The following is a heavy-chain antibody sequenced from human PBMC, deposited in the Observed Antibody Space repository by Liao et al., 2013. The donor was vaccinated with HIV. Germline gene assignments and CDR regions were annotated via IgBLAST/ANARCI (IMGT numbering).Heavy chain of an antibody. V-gene: IGHV4-4*07. CDR3: ARDLIGDYALYFDL. D-gene: IGHD4-17*01. J-gene: IGHJ2*01. CDR2: MYSSGTT. Sequence: QVQLQESGPGLVKPSETLSLTCTVSGGSISSYYWNWIRQPAGKGLEWVGRMYSSGTTNYNPYLKSGVTMSLDTSKKQCSLKLSSVTAADTAVYYCARDLIGDYALYFDLWGRGTLVTVSS. CDR1: GGSISSYY.